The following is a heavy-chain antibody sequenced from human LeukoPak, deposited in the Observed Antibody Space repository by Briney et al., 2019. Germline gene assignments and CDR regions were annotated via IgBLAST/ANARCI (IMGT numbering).Heavy chain of an antibody. Sequence: GGSLRLSCAASGFTFSSYWMSWVRQAPGKGLERVANIKQDGSEKYYVDSVKGRFTISRDNAKNSLYLQMNSLRAEDTAVYYCARIRYFDWLLYGGGFDYWGQGTLVTVSS. CDR1: GFTFSSYW. CDR2: IKQDGSEK. D-gene: IGHD3-9*01. CDR3: ARIRYFDWLLYGGGFDY. V-gene: IGHV3-7*01. J-gene: IGHJ4*02.